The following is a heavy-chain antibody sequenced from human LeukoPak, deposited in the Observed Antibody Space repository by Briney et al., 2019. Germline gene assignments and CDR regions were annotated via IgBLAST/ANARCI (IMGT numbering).Heavy chain of an antibody. CDR3: VKDEGGFDY. J-gene: IGHJ4*02. Sequence: GGSLRLSCAASGFTFNNYAMHWVRQAPGKGLEFVSVIGDNGDSTYYADSVKGRFTVSRDNSKHTLYLHMSSLRVEDTAVYYCVKDEGGFDYWGQGTLVTVSS. V-gene: IGHV3-64D*09. CDR2: IGDNGDST. D-gene: IGHD3-16*01. CDR1: GFTFNNYA.